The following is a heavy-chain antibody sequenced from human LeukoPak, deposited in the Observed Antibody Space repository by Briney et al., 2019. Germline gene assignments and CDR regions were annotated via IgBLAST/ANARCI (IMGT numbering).Heavy chain of an antibody. CDR2: IYYTGST. CDR1: GGSMSGHH. Sequence: SETLSLTCTVSGGSMSGHHWSWIRHPPGQGLEWLGYIYYTGSTNYNASLKSRLIISLDTSKNQFSLKLHSVTAADTAVYYCARVSGDNIWGTYRSFDHWGQGTLVTVSS. D-gene: IGHD3-16*02. CDR3: ARVSGDNIWGTYRSFDH. J-gene: IGHJ4*02. V-gene: IGHV4-59*11.